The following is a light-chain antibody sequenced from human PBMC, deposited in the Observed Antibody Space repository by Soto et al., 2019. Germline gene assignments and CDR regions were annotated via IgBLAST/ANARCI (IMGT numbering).Light chain of an antibody. J-gene: IGLJ3*02. CDR1: RSNTGAGYD. Sequence: QSVLTQPPSVSGAPGQRVTISCTGTRSNTGAGYDVHWYQQHPGTAPKYLIQSNSNRPSGVPDRFSGSKSGTSASLAISGLQAEDEADYFCQSFDTSLRGWVFGGGTKLTVL. V-gene: IGLV1-40*01. CDR3: QSFDTSLRGWV. CDR2: SNS.